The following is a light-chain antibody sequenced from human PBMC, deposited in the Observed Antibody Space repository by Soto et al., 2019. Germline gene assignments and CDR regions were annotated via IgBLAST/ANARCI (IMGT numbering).Light chain of an antibody. J-gene: IGLJ2*01. CDR3: QTWGPGVQEV. CDR1: SGLSSYA. CDR2: LNSDGSH. Sequence: QPVLTQSPSASASLGASVKLTCTLSSGLSSYAIAWHQQQPEKGPRYLTKLNSDGSHSKGDGIPDRFSGSSSGPERYLTISSLQSEDEADYYCQTWGPGVQEVFGGGTKLTVL. V-gene: IGLV4-69*01.